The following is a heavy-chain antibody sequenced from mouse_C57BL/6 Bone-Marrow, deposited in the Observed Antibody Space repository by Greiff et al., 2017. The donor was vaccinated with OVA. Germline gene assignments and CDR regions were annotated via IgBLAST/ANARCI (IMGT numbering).Heavy chain of an antibody. Sequence: EVKLVESGEGLVKPGGSLKLSCAASGFTFRSYAMSWVRQTPEKRLEWVAYISSGGDYIYYADTVKGRFTISRDNARNTLYLQMSSLKSEDTAMYYCTRAGTNYAMDYWGQGTSVTVSS. CDR2: ISSGGDYI. CDR1: GFTFRSYA. CDR3: TRAGTNYAMDY. J-gene: IGHJ4*01. D-gene: IGHD3-3*01. V-gene: IGHV5-9-1*02.